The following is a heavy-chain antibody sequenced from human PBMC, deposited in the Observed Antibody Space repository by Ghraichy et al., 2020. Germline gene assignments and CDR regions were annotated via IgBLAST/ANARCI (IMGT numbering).Heavy chain of an antibody. CDR3: ASEIVMTRGDALDI. V-gene: IGHV3-48*03. CDR1: GFSFSSYE. CDR2: ITSSGSTM. J-gene: IGHJ3*02. D-gene: IGHD3-16*01. Sequence: LSLTCEASGFSFSSYEFNWVRQAPGKGLEWVSYITSSGSTMLYADSVKGRFTISRDNATKSLYLQMNSLRAEDTAVYYCASEIVMTRGDALDIWGQGTMVTVSS.